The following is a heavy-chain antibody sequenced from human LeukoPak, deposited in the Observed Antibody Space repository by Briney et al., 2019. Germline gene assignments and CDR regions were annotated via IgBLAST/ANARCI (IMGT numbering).Heavy chain of an antibody. CDR1: GGSVSSHY. D-gene: IGHD3-10*01. V-gene: IGHV4-59*02. CDR2: IYYSGST. J-gene: IGHJ4*02. CDR3: ARVRTAWFGEYLGFDY. Sequence: SETLSLTCTVSGGSVSSHYWSCIRQPPGKGMGWIGYIYYSGSTNYNPSLKSRVTISVDTSKNQFSLKLSSVTAADTAVYYCARVRTAWFGEYLGFDYWGQGTLVTVSS.